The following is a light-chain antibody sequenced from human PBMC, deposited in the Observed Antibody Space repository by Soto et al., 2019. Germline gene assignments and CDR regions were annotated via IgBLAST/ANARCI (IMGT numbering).Light chain of an antibody. CDR1: SSNNGSNT. CDR3: AAWDDSLNGYV. Sequence: QSALTQPPSASGAPGQRVTISCSGSSSNNGSNTVNWYQQLPGTAPKLLIYKNNQRPSGVPDRFSGSKSGTSASLAISGLQSEDGADYYCAAWDDSLNGYVFGTGTPVTVL. V-gene: IGLV1-44*01. CDR2: KNN. J-gene: IGLJ1*01.